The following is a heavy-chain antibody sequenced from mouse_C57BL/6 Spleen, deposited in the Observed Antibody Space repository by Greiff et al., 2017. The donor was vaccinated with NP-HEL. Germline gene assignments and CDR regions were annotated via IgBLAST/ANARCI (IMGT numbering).Heavy chain of an antibody. V-gene: IGHV1-69*01. CDR1: GYTFTSYW. CDR2: IDPSDSYT. CDR3: ARSGGSSSYAMDY. J-gene: IGHJ4*01. D-gene: IGHD1-1*01. Sequence: QVQLQQPGAELVMPGASVKLSCKASGYTFTSYWMHWVKQRPGQGLEWIGEIDPSDSYTNYNQKFKGKSTLTVDKSSSTAYMQLSSLTSEDSAVYYCARSGGSSSYAMDYWGQGTSVTVSS.